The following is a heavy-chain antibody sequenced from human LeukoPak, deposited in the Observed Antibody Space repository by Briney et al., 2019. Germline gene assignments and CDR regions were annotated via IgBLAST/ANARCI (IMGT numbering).Heavy chain of an antibody. Sequence: GGSLRLSCAASGFTFSGSAVHWVRQASGKGLEWVGRIRSRSNSYATTYAASVKGRFTISRDNSKNALYLQMSSLRAEDTAVYYCVKSQPGIAAAGPFDYWGQGTLVTVSS. V-gene: IGHV3-73*01. J-gene: IGHJ4*02. CDR2: IRSRSNSYAT. D-gene: IGHD6-13*01. CDR3: VKSQPGIAAAGPFDY. CDR1: GFTFSGSA.